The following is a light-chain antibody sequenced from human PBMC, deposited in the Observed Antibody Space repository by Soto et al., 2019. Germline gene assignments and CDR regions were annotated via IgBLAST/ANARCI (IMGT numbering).Light chain of an antibody. CDR1: HHVATN. Sequence: EIVMTQSPVTLSVSPGERATLSCRASHHVATNLAWYQQKPVQPPRLLIYGASTMATGVSARFSGSGSGTEFTPTISGLQSDDFAVYYCQQYTARPPWTCGQGTRV. CDR3: QQYTARPPWT. V-gene: IGKV3-15*01. CDR2: GAS. J-gene: IGKJ1*01.